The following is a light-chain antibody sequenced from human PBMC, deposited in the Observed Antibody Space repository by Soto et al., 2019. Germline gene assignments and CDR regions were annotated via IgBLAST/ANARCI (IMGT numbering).Light chain of an antibody. CDR1: QSVSSSN. CDR2: GAS. J-gene: IGKJ4*01. V-gene: IGKV3-20*01. Sequence: EIVLTQSPGTMSLSPGERATLSCRASQSVSSSNLAWYQQKPGQAPRLLIYGASSRATGIPDRFSGSGSGTDFTLTISRLEPEDFAVYYCQQYGSSPFTFGGGTKVEIK. CDR3: QQYGSSPFT.